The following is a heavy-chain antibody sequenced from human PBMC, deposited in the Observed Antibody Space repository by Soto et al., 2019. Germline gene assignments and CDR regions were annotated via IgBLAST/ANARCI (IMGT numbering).Heavy chain of an antibody. CDR2: ISYDGSNT. V-gene: IGHV3-30*18. J-gene: IGHJ4*02. CDR1: GFTFSSYG. D-gene: IGHD1-26*01. CDR3: AKEGGLSGSYYISSSYYFDY. Sequence: QVQLVESGGGVVQPGRSLRLSCVASGFTFSSYGMHWVRQAPGKGLEWVAIISYDGSNTYYADSVKGRFTISRDNSKNTLYVQMNRLRAEDTSVYYCAKEGGLSGSYYISSSYYFDYWGQGTLVTVSS.